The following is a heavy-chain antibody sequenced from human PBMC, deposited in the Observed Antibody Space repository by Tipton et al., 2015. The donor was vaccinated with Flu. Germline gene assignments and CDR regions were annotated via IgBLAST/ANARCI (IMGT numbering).Heavy chain of an antibody. J-gene: IGHJ4*02. Sequence: LRLSCSVSGGSISSGSYYWTWIRQRPGKGLEWIGYIYYTGTTHYSPSLKSRVTISRDASMNQFSLTLGSVTAADTAVYFCARDDAVFPGALYYWGLGTLVTVSS. CDR1: GGSISSGSYY. CDR2: IYYTGTT. CDR3: ARDDAVFPGALYY. D-gene: IGHD4/OR15-4a*01. V-gene: IGHV4-31*02.